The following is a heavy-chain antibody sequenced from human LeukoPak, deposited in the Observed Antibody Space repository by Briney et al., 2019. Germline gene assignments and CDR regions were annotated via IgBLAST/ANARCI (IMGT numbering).Heavy chain of an antibody. D-gene: IGHD1-1*01. CDR1: GGSFSGYY. CDR2: INHGGGT. V-gene: IGHV4-34*01. CDR3: ARGIQLERHSGMDV. Sequence: SETLSLTCAVYGGSFSGYYWSWIRQPPGKGLEWIGEINHGGGTNYNPSLKSRVTMSVDTSKNQFSLKLSSVTAADTAVYYCARGIQLERHSGMDVWGKGTTVTVSS. J-gene: IGHJ6*04.